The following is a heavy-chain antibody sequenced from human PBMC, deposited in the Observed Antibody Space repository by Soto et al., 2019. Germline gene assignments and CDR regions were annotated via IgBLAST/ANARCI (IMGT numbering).Heavy chain of an antibody. D-gene: IGHD2-2*01. Sequence: GESLKISCNGSGYSFTSYWICWVRQMPWKGLEWMGIIYPGDSDTRYSPSFQGQVTISADKSISTAYLQWSSLKASDTAMYYCARYYCSSTSCSLGRYYYGMDVWGQGTTVTVSS. CDR2: IYPGDSDT. CDR1: GYSFTSYW. CDR3: ARYYCSSTSCSLGRYYYGMDV. V-gene: IGHV5-51*01. J-gene: IGHJ6*02.